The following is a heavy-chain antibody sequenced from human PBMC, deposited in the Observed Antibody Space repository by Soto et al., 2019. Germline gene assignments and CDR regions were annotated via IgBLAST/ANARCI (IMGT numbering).Heavy chain of an antibody. J-gene: IGHJ1*01. CDR2: ISDYNGNT. CDR1: GYTFISYG. Sequence: QVLLVQSGAEVKKPGASVKVSCKASGYTFISYGFSWVRQAPGQGLEWIGWISDYNGNTNYSQKLQGRVTMTTDTSTSTAYMELRSLRSDDTAVYYCARVELSCSGGSCFPEGYFQHWGQGTLVTVSS. V-gene: IGHV1-18*01. D-gene: IGHD2-15*01. CDR3: ARVELSCSGGSCFPEGYFQH.